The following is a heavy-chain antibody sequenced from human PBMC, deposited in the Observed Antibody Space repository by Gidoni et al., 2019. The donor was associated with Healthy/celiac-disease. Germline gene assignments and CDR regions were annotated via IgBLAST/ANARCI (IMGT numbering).Heavy chain of an antibody. Sequence: EVQLLESGGGLVQPGGSLSLPCAASGFHFSRYAMRWVRQAPGKGLTWVSAISGSGGSTYYADSVKGRFTISRDNSKNTLYLQMNSLRAEDTAVYYCAKEPVGNYYDSSGPTRWFDPWGQGTLVTVSS. D-gene: IGHD3-22*01. CDR2: ISGSGGST. CDR1: GFHFSRYA. CDR3: AKEPVGNYYDSSGPTRWFDP. V-gene: IGHV3-23*01. J-gene: IGHJ5*02.